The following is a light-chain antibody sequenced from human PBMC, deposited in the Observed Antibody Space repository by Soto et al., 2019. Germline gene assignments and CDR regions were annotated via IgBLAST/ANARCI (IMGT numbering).Light chain of an antibody. CDR3: QSYDSSLRGRV. V-gene: IGLV1-40*01. CDR2: IDN. J-gene: IGLJ3*02. Sequence: QSVLTQPPSVSGAPGQRVTISCTGSSSNIGAGYAVHWYQQLPGTAPKLLIYIDNTRPSGVPDRFSGSRSGTSASLAITGLHDEDEADYYSQSYDSSLRGRVFGGGTKLTVL. CDR1: SSNIGAGYA.